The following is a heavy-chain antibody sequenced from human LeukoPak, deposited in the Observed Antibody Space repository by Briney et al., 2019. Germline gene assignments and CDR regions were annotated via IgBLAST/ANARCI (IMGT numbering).Heavy chain of an antibody. CDR1: GFTFSSYS. CDR2: ISSSSSTI. D-gene: IGHD5-24*01. Sequence: GGSLRLSRAASGFTFSSYSMNWVRQAPGKGLEWVSYISSSSSTIYYADSVKGRFTISRDNAKNSLYLQMNSLRAEDTAVYYCARVARDGYNYLSDYWGQGTLVTVSS. CDR3: ARVARDGYNYLSDY. J-gene: IGHJ4*02. V-gene: IGHV3-48*01.